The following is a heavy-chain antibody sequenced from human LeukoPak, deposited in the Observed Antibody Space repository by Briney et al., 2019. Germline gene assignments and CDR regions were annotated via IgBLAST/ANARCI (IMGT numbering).Heavy chain of an antibody. J-gene: IGHJ4*02. D-gene: IGHD2-2*01. CDR2: ISSSSSTI. Sequence: GGSLRLSCAASGFTFSSYSMNWVRQAPGKGLEWVSYISSSSSTIYYADSVKGRFTISRDNAKNSLYLQMNSLRAEDTAVYYCARANGGYQLPYFDYWGQGTLVTVSS. CDR1: GFTFSSYS. V-gene: IGHV3-48*01. CDR3: ARANGGYQLPYFDY.